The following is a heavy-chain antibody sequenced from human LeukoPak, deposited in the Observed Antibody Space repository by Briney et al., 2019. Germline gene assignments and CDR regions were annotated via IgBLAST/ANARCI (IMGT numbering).Heavy chain of an antibody. CDR3: ARGRSITMVRGVTHFDY. CDR1: GYTFTGYY. D-gene: IGHD3-10*01. J-gene: IGHJ4*02. Sequence: ASVKVSCKASGYTFTGYYMHWVRQAPGQGLEWVGWINPNSGGTNYAQKFQGWVTMTRDTSISTAYMELSRLRSDDTAVYYCARGRSITMVRGVTHFDYWGQGTLVTVSS. V-gene: IGHV1-2*04. CDR2: INPNSGGT.